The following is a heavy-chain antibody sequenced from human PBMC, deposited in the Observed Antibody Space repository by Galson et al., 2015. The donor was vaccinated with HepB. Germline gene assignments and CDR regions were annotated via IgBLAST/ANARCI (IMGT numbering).Heavy chain of an antibody. Sequence: SLRLSCAASGFTFSYYSMNWVRQAPGKGLEWVSSITSSSNYIYYADSVKGRFTISRDNAKNSLYLQMNSLRAEDTAVYYCARDPWAVEQLAEGDDAFDIWGQGTMVTVSS. D-gene: IGHD6-13*01. CDR2: ITSSSNYI. CDR3: ARDPWAVEQLAEGDDAFDI. J-gene: IGHJ3*02. CDR1: GFTFSYYS. V-gene: IGHV3-21*01.